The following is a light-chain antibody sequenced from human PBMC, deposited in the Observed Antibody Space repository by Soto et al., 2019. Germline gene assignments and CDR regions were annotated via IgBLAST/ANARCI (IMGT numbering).Light chain of an antibody. J-gene: IGKJ1*01. Sequence: DIQMTQSPSTLSAFVGDRVTITCRASQNIGSWLAWYQQKAGKAPKLLIYKTSSLESGVPSRFSGSGSGTEFTLTISSLQPDDFATYYCQQYNSFPWTFGQGTKVEIK. V-gene: IGKV1-5*03. CDR1: QNIGSW. CDR2: KTS. CDR3: QQYNSFPWT.